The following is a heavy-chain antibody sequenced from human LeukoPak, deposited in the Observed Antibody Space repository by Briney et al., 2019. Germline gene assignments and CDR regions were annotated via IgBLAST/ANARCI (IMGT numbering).Heavy chain of an antibody. CDR3: ARLLPFYGGALDI. CDR2: IKQDGSEK. CDR1: GFTFSSYW. D-gene: IGHD2/OR15-2a*01. Sequence: GGSLRLSCAASGFTFSSYWMSWVRQAPGKGLEWVANIKQDGSEKYYVDSVEGRFIISRDNAKNSLYLQMNSLRAEDTAVYYCARLLPFYGGALDIWGQGTMVTVFS. V-gene: IGHV3-7*01. J-gene: IGHJ3*02.